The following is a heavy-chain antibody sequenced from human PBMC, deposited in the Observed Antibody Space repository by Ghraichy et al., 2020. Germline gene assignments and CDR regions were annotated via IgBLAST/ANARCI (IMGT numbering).Heavy chain of an antibody. CDR3: ARVNYGMDV. V-gene: IGHV3-7*01. Sequence: GESLNISCAASGFTFSGYWMTWVRQAPGKGLEWVANIKKDGSDKYYVESVKGRFTISRDNANAKESLYLEMNSLRAEDTAVYYCARVNYGMDVWGQGTTVTVSS. CDR2: IKKDGSDK. CDR1: GFTFSGYW. J-gene: IGHJ6*02.